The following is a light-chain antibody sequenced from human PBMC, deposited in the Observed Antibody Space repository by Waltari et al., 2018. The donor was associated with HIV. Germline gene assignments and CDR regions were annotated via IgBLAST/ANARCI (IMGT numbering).Light chain of an antibody. CDR3: QSAASSATYRV. Sequence: SYELTQPPSVSVSPGQTARITCTGDALPKQYAYWYQQKPGQAPVLVIYKDSERPSGIPVRLSGSSSGTTVTLTISGVQAEDEADYYCQSAASSATYRVFGGGTKLTVL. CDR2: KDS. J-gene: IGLJ3*02. V-gene: IGLV3-25*03. CDR1: ALPKQY.